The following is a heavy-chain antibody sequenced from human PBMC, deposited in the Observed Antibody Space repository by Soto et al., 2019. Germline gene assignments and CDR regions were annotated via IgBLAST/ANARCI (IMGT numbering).Heavy chain of an antibody. J-gene: IGHJ5*02. CDR1: GGSISSYY. CDR2: IYYSGST. Sequence: ETLCRTCPVSGGSISSYYWSWIRQPPGKGLEWIGYIYYSGSTNYNPSLKSRVPISVDTSKNQFSLKLSSVTAEDTAVYYCARSRMTILGVVITPDWFDPWGQGTLVTVYS. V-gene: IGHV4-59*01. CDR3: ARSRMTILGVVITPDWFDP. D-gene: IGHD3-3*01.